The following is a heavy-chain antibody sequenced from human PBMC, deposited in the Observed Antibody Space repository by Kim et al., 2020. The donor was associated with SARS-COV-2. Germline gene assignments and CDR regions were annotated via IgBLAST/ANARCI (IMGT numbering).Heavy chain of an antibody. D-gene: IGHD3-16*01. J-gene: IGHJ5*02. CDR2: INPSGGST. V-gene: IGHV1-46*01. CDR1: GYTFTSYY. CDR3: ARGPRPPDYEVLIDHWFDP. Sequence: ASVKVSCKASGYTFTSYYMHWVRQAPGQGLEWMGIINPSGGSTSYAQKFQDRVTMTRDTSTSTVYMELSSLRSEDTAVYFCARGPRPPDYEVLIDHWFDPWGQGTLVTVSS.